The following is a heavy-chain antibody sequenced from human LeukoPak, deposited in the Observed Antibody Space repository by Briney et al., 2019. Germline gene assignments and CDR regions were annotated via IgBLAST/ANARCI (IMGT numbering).Heavy chain of an antibody. CDR3: ARGTGGAYCGGDCYLTTFDY. Sequence: GGSLRLSCAASGFTFSSYEMNWVRQAPGKGLEWVSYIGNSGTTIYFADSVKGRFTISRDNAKNSLYLQMNSLRAEDTAVYYCARGTGGAYCGGDCYLTTFDYWGQGTLVTVSS. J-gene: IGHJ4*02. D-gene: IGHD2-21*02. CDR2: IGNSGTTI. V-gene: IGHV3-48*03. CDR1: GFTFSSYE.